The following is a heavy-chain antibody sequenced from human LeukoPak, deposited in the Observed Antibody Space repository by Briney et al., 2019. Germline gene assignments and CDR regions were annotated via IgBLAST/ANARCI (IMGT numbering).Heavy chain of an antibody. J-gene: IGHJ3*02. CDR2: INPSGGST. CDR3: ARGDNSGSYSGDAFDI. CDR1: GGTFSSYA. Sequence: ASVKVSCKASGGTFSSYAISWVRQAPGQGLEWMGIINPSGGSTSYVQKFQGRVTMTRDTSTSTVYMELSSLRSEDTAVYYCARGDNSGSYSGDAFDIWGQGTMVTVSS. D-gene: IGHD1-26*01. V-gene: IGHV1-46*01.